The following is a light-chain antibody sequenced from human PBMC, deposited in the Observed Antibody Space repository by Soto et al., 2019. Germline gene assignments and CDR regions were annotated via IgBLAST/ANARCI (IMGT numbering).Light chain of an antibody. J-gene: IGKJ3*01. CDR2: WAS. Sequence: DIVMTQSPDSLAVSLGERATINCKSSQSVLYSSNNKNYLAWYQQKPGQPPKLLIYWASTRESGVPDRFSGSGSGTDFNLTISSLQAEDVAVYYCQQSYSTPRFTFGPGTKVDIK. V-gene: IGKV4-1*01. CDR3: QQSYSTPRFT. CDR1: QSVLYSSNNKNY.